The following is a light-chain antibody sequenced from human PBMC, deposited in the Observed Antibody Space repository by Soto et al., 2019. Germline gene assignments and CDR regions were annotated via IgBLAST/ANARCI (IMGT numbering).Light chain of an antibody. V-gene: IGLV2-14*03. CDR1: SSDVGRYNY. Sequence: QSALAQPASVSGSRGQSITISCTGTSSDVGRYNYVSWFQQHPGKVPKLIIYDVSNWPSGVSDRFSGSKSGNTASLTISGLQSQDEADYYCSFLTSSSTFVCGTGTNVTVL. CDR2: DVS. CDR3: SFLTSSSTFV. J-gene: IGLJ1*01.